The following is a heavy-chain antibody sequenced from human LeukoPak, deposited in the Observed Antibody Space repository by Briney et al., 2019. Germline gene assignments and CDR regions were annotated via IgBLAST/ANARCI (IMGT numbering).Heavy chain of an antibody. CDR1: GGSISSYY. J-gene: IGHJ4*02. CDR2: IYYSGGT. V-gene: IGHV4-59*01. CDR3: ATVVADGYSDY. D-gene: IGHD5-24*01. Sequence: SETLSLTCTVSGGSISSYYWSWIRQPPGKGLEWIGYIYYSGGTNYNPSLKSRLTISVDTSKNQFSLKLSSVSAVDTAVYYCATVVADGYSDYWGQGTLVTVSS.